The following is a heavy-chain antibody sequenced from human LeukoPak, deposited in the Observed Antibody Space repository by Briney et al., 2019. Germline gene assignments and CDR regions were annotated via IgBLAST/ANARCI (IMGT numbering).Heavy chain of an antibody. CDR1: GFTVRSNY. CDR3: ARDLREHGVFDI. D-gene: IGHD1-26*01. Sequence: GGSLRLSCAASGFTVRSNYMSWVRQAPGKGLEWVSEIYSDGTTYYAASVKGRFGISRDNSKNTVDLQMNSLRAEDTAVYYCARDLREHGVFDIWGQGTMVTVSS. CDR2: IYSDGTT. J-gene: IGHJ3*02. V-gene: IGHV3-53*01.